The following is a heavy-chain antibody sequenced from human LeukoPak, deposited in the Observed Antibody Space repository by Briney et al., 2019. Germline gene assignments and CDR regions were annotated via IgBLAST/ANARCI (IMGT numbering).Heavy chain of an antibody. CDR1: GGSFSGYY. Sequence: SETLSLTCGVYGGSFSGYYWTWIRQPPGKGLEWIGEINQSGRSNYNPSLKSRVTISIDTSKNQFSLKLSSVAAADTAVYYCARETSQKGAHYMDVWGKGTTVTISS. D-gene: IGHD3-16*01. CDR2: INQSGRS. CDR3: ARETSQKGAHYMDV. V-gene: IGHV4-34*01. J-gene: IGHJ6*03.